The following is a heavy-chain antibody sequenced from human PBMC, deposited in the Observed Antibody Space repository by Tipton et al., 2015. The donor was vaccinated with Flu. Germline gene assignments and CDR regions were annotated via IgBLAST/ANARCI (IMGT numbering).Heavy chain of an antibody. Sequence: QLVQSGAEVKKPGESLKISCQSSGYTFENYWIGWVRQMPEKGLEWMGVIYPGDSDTRYSPALQGQVTISADKSINTAYLQWSRLQASDTGMYYSVRRGKYGYLLGGLDVWGHGTPVIVSS. CDR1: GYTFENYW. CDR2: IYPGDSDT. D-gene: IGHD5-24*01. CDR3: VRRGKYGYLLGGLDV. V-gene: IGHV5-51*03. J-gene: IGHJ6*02.